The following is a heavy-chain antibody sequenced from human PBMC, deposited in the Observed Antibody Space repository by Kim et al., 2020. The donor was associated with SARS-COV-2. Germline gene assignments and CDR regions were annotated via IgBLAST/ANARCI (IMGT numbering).Heavy chain of an antibody. CDR3: ARVGGLPGHNYVDL. J-gene: IGHJ5*02. Sequence: SVKVSCQASGGTLSNSAISWVRQAPGQGLEWMGVIIPIFGSAKYAHKFQGRVTITADESTNTTFMELRSLISEDTAVFYCARVGGLPGHNYVDLWGKGT. CDR2: IIPIFGSA. D-gene: IGHD1-26*01. CDR1: GGTLSNSA. V-gene: IGHV1-69*13.